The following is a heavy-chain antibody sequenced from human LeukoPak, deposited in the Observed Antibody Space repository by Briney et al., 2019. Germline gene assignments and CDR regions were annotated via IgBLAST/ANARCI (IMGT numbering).Heavy chain of an antibody. D-gene: IGHD6-19*01. J-gene: IGHJ6*02. CDR2: ISNSGGST. CDR1: GFTFSSYV. Sequence: PGGSLRLSCAASGFTFSSYVMSWVRQAPGKGLEWVSSISNSGGSTYYADSVKGRFTISRDNAKNSLYLQMNSLRAEDTAVYYCARSRIAVPPGYYGMDVWGQGTTVTVSS. V-gene: IGHV3-23*01. CDR3: ARSRIAVPPGYYGMDV.